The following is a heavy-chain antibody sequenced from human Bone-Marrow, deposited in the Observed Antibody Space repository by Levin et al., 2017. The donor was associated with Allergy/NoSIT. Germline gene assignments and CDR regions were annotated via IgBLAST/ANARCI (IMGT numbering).Heavy chain of an antibody. CDR2: ISNSIYAT. J-gene: IGHJ4*02. CDR1: GFTFTDYY. CDR3: ARKGRQTTPYYFDY. D-gene: IGHD1-1*01. Sequence: GESLKISCAASGFTFTDYYMTWIRQAPGKGLEWVAYISNSIYATKYADSVKGRFTLSRDNAKNSLYLQMNSLTVEDTAVYYCARKGRQTTPYYFDYWGQGSLVTVSS. V-gene: IGHV3-11*03.